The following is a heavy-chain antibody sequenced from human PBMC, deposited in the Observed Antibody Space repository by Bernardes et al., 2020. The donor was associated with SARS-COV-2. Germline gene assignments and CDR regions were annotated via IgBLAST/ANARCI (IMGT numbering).Heavy chain of an antibody. CDR1: GFTFTSYT. CDR2: ISGSTTSI. J-gene: IGHJ4*02. V-gene: IGHV3-21*01. CDR3: VRGVAAAGPLWV. D-gene: IGHD2-15*01. Sequence: GGSLRLSCAASGFTFTSYTMNWVRQAPGKGLEWVSSISGSTTSIYYADSMKGRFIISKDNAKKSLYLQMNSLRVDDTAVYYCVRGVAAAGPLWVWGQGILVTVSS.